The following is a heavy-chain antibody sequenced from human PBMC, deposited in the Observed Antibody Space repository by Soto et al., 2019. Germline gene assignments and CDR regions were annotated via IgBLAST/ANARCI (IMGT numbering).Heavy chain of an antibody. CDR2: MNPNSGNT. V-gene: IGHV1-8*01. CDR1: GYTFTSYD. D-gene: IGHD6-13*01. CDR3: ARPTVDSSSWYPWFDP. Sequence: ASVKLSCKASGYTFTSYDINWVRQATGQGLEWMGWMNPNSGNTGYAQKFQGRVTMTRNTSISTAYMELSSLRSEDTAVYYCARPTVDSSSWYPWFDPWGQGTLVTVSS. J-gene: IGHJ5*02.